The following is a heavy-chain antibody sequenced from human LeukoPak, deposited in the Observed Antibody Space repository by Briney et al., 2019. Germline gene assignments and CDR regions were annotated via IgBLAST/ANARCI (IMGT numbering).Heavy chain of an antibody. CDR3: AKRVARDSSGGYYFDY. D-gene: IGHD3-22*01. J-gene: IGHJ4*02. CDR2: ISGSGGST. V-gene: IGHV3-23*01. Sequence: PGGSLRLSCAASGFTFSSYAMSWVRQAPGKGLEWVSAISGSGGSTYYADSVKGRFTISRDNSKNTLYLQMNSLRAEDTAVYYCAKRVARDSSGGYYFDYWGQGTLVTVSS. CDR1: GFTFSSYA.